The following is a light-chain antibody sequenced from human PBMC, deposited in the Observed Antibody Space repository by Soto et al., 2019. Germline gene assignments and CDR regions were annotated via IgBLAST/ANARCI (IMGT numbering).Light chain of an antibody. V-gene: IGKV3-20*01. CDR2: GAS. CDR1: QSVSSSY. J-gene: IGKJ2*01. CDR3: QQYGSSPPVT. Sequence: EIVLTQSPGTLSLSPGERATLSCRASQSVSSSYLAWYQQKPGQGPRLLIYGASSRATGIPDRFSGSGSGTDFTLTISRLEPGDFAVYYCQQYGSSPPVTFGQGTKLEIK.